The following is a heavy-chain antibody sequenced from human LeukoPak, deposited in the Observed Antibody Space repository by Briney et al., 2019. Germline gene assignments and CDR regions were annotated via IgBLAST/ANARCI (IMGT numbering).Heavy chain of an antibody. CDR2: IKPDGSEG. Sequence: PGGSLRLSCAASGFSFSNSWMTWVRQAPGSGLEWVASIKPDGSEGYYVDSVKGRFTISRDNAKNSLYLQMNSLRAEDTAVYHCRTQYSSSSFAWGQGTLVTVSS. V-gene: IGHV3-7*01. J-gene: IGHJ5*02. CDR1: GFSFSNSW. D-gene: IGHD6-6*01. CDR3: RTQYSSSSFA.